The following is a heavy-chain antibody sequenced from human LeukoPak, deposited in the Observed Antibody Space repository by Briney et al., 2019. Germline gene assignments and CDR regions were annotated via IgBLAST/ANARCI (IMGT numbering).Heavy chain of an antibody. V-gene: IGHV3-23*01. Sequence: GGSLRLSCAASGFTFSSYAMSWVRQAPGKGVEWVSAISGSGGSTYYADSVKGRFTISRDNSKNTLYLQMNSLRAEDTAVYYCANAWTKWELLGRGIENAFDIWGQGTMVTVSS. CDR1: GFTFSSYA. D-gene: IGHD1-26*01. CDR2: ISGSGGST. CDR3: ANAWTKWELLGRGIENAFDI. J-gene: IGHJ3*02.